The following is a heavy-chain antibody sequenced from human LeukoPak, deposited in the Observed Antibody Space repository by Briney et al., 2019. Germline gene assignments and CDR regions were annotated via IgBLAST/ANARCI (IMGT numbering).Heavy chain of an antibody. Sequence: GGSLRLSCAASGFTFSNYGMHWVRQAPGKGLEWVAVLSSDGNNKYSADSVKGRFTISRDNSKNTLYLQMNSLRAEDTAVYYCAKFTPNQNWGPFDYWGQGTLVTVSS. CDR3: AKFTPNQNWGPFDY. D-gene: IGHD7-27*01. CDR1: GFTFSNYG. V-gene: IGHV3-30*18. CDR2: LSSDGNNK. J-gene: IGHJ4*02.